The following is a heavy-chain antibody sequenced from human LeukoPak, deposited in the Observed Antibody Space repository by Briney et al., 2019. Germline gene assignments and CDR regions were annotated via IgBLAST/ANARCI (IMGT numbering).Heavy chain of an antibody. V-gene: IGHV3-23*01. J-gene: IGHJ6*04. CDR2: ISGSGGST. D-gene: IGHD3-10*01. Sequence: GGSLRLSCAASGFTFSSYAMSWVRQAPGKGLEWVSAISGSGGSTYYADSVKGRFTIPRDNSKNTLYLQMNSLRAEDTAVYYCAKDFNVLLWFGEPRLYGMDVWGKGTTVTVSS. CDR1: GFTFSSYA. CDR3: AKDFNVLLWFGEPRLYGMDV.